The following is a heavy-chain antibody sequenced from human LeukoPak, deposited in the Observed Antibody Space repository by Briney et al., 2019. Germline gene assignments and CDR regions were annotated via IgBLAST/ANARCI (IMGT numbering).Heavy chain of an antibody. CDR2: IYHSGST. CDR1: GYSISSGYY. Sequence: SETLSLTCTVSGYSISSGYYWGWIRQPPGKGLEWIGSIYHSGSTYYNPSLKSRVTISVDTSKNQFSLKLSSVTAADTAVYYCASKVWGSYRYVYWGQGTLVTVSS. D-gene: IGHD3-16*02. CDR3: ASKVWGSYRYVY. V-gene: IGHV4-38-2*02. J-gene: IGHJ4*02.